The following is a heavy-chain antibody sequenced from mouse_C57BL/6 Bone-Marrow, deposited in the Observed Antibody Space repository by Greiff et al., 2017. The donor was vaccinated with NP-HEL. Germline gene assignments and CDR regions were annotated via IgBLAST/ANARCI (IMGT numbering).Heavy chain of an antibody. CDR2: IYPRSGNT. V-gene: IGHV1-81*01. J-gene: IGHJ4*01. Sequence: VQLQQSGAELARPGASVKLSCKASGYTFTSYGISWVKQRTGQGLEWIGEIYPRSGNTYYNEKFKGKATLTADKSSSTAYMELRSLTSEDSAVYFCAGITTVVAPYAMDDWGQGTSVTVSS. D-gene: IGHD1-1*01. CDR3: AGITTVVAPYAMDD. CDR1: GYTFTSYG.